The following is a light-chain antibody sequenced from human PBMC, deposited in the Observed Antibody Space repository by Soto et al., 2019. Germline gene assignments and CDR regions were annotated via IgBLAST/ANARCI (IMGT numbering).Light chain of an antibody. CDR2: DAS. Sequence: EIVLTQTPGTLSLSPGERATLSCRASQSISSTYLTWYHQKPGQAPRLLIYDASRRATGIPDRFSGSGSGTDFSLTISRLEPEDFAVYYCQHYDSARWTFGLGTKAAIK. CDR1: QSISSTY. CDR3: QHYDSARWT. J-gene: IGKJ1*01. V-gene: IGKV3-20*01.